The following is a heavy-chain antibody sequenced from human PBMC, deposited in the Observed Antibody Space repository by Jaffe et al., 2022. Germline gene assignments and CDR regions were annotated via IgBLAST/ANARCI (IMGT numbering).Heavy chain of an antibody. V-gene: IGHV2-5*01. CDR3: AHSPDFWSGLLKN. D-gene: IGHD3-3*01. CDR1: GFSLTSGVG. J-gene: IGHJ4*02. Sequence: QITLKESGPTLVKPTQTLTLTCTFSGFSLTSGVGVGWIRQPPGKALEWLALIYWNDDKRYSPSLKSRLTITKDTSKNQVVLTMTNMDPVDTATYYCAHSPDFWSGLLKNWGQGTLVTVSS. CDR2: IYWNDDK.